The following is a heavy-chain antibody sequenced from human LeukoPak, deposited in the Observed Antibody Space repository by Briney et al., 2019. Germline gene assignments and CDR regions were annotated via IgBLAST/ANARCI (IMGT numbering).Heavy chain of an antibody. Sequence: SETLYLTCTVSSGSISSGDYYWSWIRQPPGKGPAWIGYIYYSGRTYYNPSLKSRVTISVDTSKNQFSLKLSSVTAADTAVYYWARECLSQESFYYWGQRTLGTVSS. CDR1: SGSISSGDYY. CDR2: IYYSGRT. V-gene: IGHV4-30-4*01. CDR3: ARECLSQESFYY. D-gene: IGHD3-16*01. J-gene: IGHJ4*02.